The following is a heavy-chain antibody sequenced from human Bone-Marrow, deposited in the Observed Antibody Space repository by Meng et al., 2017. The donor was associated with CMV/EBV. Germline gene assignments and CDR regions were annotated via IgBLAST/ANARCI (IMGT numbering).Heavy chain of an antibody. J-gene: IGHJ6*02. CDR3: AKDISSSYYYYGMDV. Sequence: GGSLKISCAASGFTFDDYAMHWVRQAPGKGLEWVSGISWNSGSMVYADSVKGRFIISRDNAKNSLYMQMNSLRAEDMALYYCAKDISSSYYYYGMDVWGQGTTVTVSS. V-gene: IGHV3-9*03. CDR1: GFTFDDYA. CDR2: ISWNSGSM.